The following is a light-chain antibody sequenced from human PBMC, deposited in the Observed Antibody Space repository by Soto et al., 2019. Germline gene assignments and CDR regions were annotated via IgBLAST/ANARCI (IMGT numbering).Light chain of an antibody. V-gene: IGLV2-23*02. CDR2: EVS. J-gene: IGLJ1*01. CDR1: SSDVGGYNY. Sequence: QSVLNQPASVSGSPGQSITISCTGTSSDVGGYNYVSWYQQHPGKAPKLMIYEVSYRPSGVSDRFSGSKSGNTASLTISGLQAEDEADYYCCSYAGSSTYVFGTGTKVTV. CDR3: CSYAGSSTYV.